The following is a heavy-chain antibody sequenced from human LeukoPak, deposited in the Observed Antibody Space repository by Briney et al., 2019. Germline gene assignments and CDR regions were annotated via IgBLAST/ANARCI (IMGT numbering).Heavy chain of an antibody. CDR2: IYTSGST. V-gene: IGHV4-4*07. CDR1: GGSISSYY. CDR3: ARDRTMVRGYYYYGMDV. Sequence: SETLSLTCTVSGGSISSYYWSWIRQPAGKGLEWIGRIYTSGSTNYNPSLKSRVTMSVDTSKNQFSLKLGSVTAADTAVYYCARDRTMVRGYYYYGMDVWGQGTTVTVSS. D-gene: IGHD3-10*01. J-gene: IGHJ6*02.